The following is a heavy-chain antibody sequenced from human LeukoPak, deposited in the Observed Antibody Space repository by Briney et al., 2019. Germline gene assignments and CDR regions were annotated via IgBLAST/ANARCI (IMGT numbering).Heavy chain of an antibody. Sequence: PGGSLRLSCAASGFTFSSYSMNWVRQAPGKGLEWVSYISSSSSTIYYADSVKGRFTISRDNAKHSLYLQMNSLRDEDTAVYYCAREHEPMVVAATGFDYWGQGTLVTVSS. CDR1: GFTFSSYS. V-gene: IGHV3-48*02. J-gene: IGHJ4*02. CDR2: ISSSSSTI. D-gene: IGHD2-15*01. CDR3: AREHEPMVVAATGFDY.